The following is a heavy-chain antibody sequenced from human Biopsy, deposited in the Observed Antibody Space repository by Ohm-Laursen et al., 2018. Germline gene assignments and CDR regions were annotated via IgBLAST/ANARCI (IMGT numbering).Heavy chain of an antibody. V-gene: IGHV1-2*02. CDR2: INVKTGDT. D-gene: IGHD3-22*01. CDR1: GSTVRGYH. J-gene: IGHJ5*02. Sequence: SPKVSGSTVRGYHAHCVRQAPGQGLEWMGWINVKTGDTNYAQKFQGRVTMTRDTSISTAYVDLSSLRSDDTAVYYCTRGGYYYDSLAYYYWFDPWGQGTLVTVSS. CDR3: TRGGYYYDSLAYYYWFDP.